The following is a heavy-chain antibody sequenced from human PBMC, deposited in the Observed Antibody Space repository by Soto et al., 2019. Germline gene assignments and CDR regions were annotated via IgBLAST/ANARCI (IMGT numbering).Heavy chain of an antibody. CDR2: ISYSGST. D-gene: IGHD4-17*01. CDR3: ARSYGVYGDYRH. CDR1: GDSISSYY. Sequence: PSETLSLTCTVSGDSISSYYWSWIRQPPGKGLEWIGYISYSGSTNYNPSLKSRVTISVDTSKNQFSLKLSSVTAADTAVYYCARSYGVYGDYRHWGQGTLVTSPQ. V-gene: IGHV4-59*01. J-gene: IGHJ4*02.